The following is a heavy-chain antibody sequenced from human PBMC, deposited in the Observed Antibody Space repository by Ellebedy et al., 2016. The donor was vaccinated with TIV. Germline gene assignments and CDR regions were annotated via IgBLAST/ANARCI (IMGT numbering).Heavy chain of an antibody. Sequence: ASVKVSCKVSGHSLIEFSIHWVRQAPGKGLEWMGWISAYNGNTNYAQKLQGRVTMTTDTSTSTAYMELRSLRSDDTAVYYCATDTYSGSYGGDAFDIWGQGTMVTVSS. J-gene: IGHJ3*02. CDR2: ISAYNGNT. V-gene: IGHV1-18*04. CDR1: GHSLIEFS. CDR3: ATDTYSGSYGGDAFDI. D-gene: IGHD1-26*01.